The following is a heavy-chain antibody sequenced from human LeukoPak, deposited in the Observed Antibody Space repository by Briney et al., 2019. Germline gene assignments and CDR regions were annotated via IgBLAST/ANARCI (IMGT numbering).Heavy chain of an antibody. V-gene: IGHV3-9*01. Sequence: PGRSLRLSCAASGFTFDDYAMHWVRQAPGKGLEWVSGISWNSGSIGYADSVKGRFTISRDNAKNSLYLQMNSLRAEDTALYYCAKDGGRFGELSGGYFDYWGQGTLVTVSS. CDR2: ISWNSGSI. D-gene: IGHD3-10*01. CDR3: AKDGGRFGELSGGYFDY. CDR1: GFTFDDYA. J-gene: IGHJ4*02.